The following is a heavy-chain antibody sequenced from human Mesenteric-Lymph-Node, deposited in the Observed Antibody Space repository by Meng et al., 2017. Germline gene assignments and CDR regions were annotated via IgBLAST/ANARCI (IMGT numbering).Heavy chain of an antibody. CDR1: GYTFTSYG. V-gene: IGHV1-18*01. Sequence: ASVKVSCKASGYTFTSYGISWVRQAPGQGLEWMGWISAYNGNTNYAQKLQGRVTLTRDTSTNTAYMELRSLRSDDTAVYYCARDRDQWDLNYCDYWGQGTQVTVSS. CDR3: ARDRDQWDLNYCDY. J-gene: IGHJ4*02. D-gene: IGHD1-26*01. CDR2: ISAYNGNT.